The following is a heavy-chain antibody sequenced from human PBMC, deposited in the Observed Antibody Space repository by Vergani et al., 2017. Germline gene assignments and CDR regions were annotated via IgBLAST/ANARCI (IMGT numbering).Heavy chain of an antibody. CDR1: ADSISSGSYY. J-gene: IGHJ4*02. V-gene: IGHV4-39*01. CDR3: ARQRPGSGWSPGDFDD. D-gene: IGHD6-19*01. Sequence: QVQLQESGPGLVKPPGTLSLTCTVSADSISSGSYYWGWIRQPPGKSLEWIGSIYYSGLTYYNPSLKSRVAISVDTSKNQFSLKVTSVTAADTAVYFCARQRPGSGWSPGDFDDWGQGILVTVSS. CDR2: IYYSGLT.